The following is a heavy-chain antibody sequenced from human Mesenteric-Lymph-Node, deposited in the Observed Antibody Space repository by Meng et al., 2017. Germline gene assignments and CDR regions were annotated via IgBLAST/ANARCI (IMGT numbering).Heavy chain of an antibody. V-gene: IGHV4-30-4*08. D-gene: IGHD4-17*01. CDR2: IHDSGST. J-gene: IGHJ4*02. CDR3: ARGPTTYFDY. CDR1: GGSISSGGYY. Sequence: QGKLKESGPGLVKPSQTLSLTCTVSGGSISSGGYYWSWIRQHPGKGLEWIGYIHDSGSTYYNPSLKSRVTISVDTSKNQFSLKLSSVTAADTAVYYCARGPTTYFDYWGQGTLVTVSS.